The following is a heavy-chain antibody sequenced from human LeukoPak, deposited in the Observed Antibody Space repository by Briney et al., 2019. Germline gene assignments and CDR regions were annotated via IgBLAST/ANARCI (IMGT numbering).Heavy chain of an antibody. CDR3: VRLYKIEGADL. CDR1: GFTFSTYW. Sequence: GGSLRLSCAASGFTFSTYWMHWVRQTPGKGLVWVSSIRDDGTTTNYADSVKGRFTISRDNAKNTLYLQMNSLRAEDTAVYYCVRLYKIEGADLWGRGTLVTVSS. V-gene: IGHV3-74*01. J-gene: IGHJ2*01. CDR2: IRDDGTTT. D-gene: IGHD1-14*01.